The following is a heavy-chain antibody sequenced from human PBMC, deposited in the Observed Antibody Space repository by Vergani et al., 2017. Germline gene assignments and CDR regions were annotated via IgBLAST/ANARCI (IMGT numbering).Heavy chain of an antibody. CDR2: ISASGGST. D-gene: IGHD4-11*01. CDR1: GFTFSSYA. CDR3: AKDVYSNYVRIDY. V-gene: IGHV3-23*01. Sequence: EVQLLESGGGLVQPGGSLRLSCAASGFTFSSYAMSWVRQAPGKGLVWVSAISASGGSTYYADSVKGRFTISRDNSKNTLYLQMNSLRAEDTAVYYCAKDVYSNYVRIDYWGQGTLVTVSS. J-gene: IGHJ4*02.